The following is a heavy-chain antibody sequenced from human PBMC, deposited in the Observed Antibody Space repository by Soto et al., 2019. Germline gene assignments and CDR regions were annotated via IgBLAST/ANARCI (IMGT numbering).Heavy chain of an antibody. J-gene: IGHJ4*02. V-gene: IGHV3-23*01. CDR3: EKRDAGAGVNDY. D-gene: IGHD1-26*01. CDR2: ISGSGGST. CDR1: GFRFYSYA. Sequence: PRWSPRLACEACGFRFYSYAIIWARQAPGKGLEWVAGISGSGGSTYYTDSVRGRFTFSRDNSKNTVYLQMNSLRVEDRAVYYCEKRDAGAGVNDYWVQGTLVTVS.